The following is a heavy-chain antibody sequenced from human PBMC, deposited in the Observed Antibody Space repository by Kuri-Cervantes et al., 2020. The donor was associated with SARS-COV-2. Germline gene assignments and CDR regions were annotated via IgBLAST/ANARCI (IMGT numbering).Heavy chain of an antibody. V-gene: IGHV3-66*01. CDR2: IYNGGTT. Sequence: GESLRLSCAVSEFSVSSNFMNWVRQAPGKGLEWVSVIYNGGTTNYANSVRDRFIISRDNSRNMLYLQMNSLRVDDTANYYCATVYHWNSKGGFEYWGQGALVTVSS. J-gene: IGHJ4*02. CDR1: EFSVSSNF. CDR3: ATVYHWNSKGGFEY. D-gene: IGHD1-7*01.